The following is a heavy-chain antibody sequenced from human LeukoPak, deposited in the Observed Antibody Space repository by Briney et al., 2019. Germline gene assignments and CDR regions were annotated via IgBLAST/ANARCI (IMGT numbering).Heavy chain of an antibody. CDR1: GYTFTSYY. Sequence: GASVKVSCKASGYTFTSYYMHWVRQAPGQGLEWMGIINPSGGSTSYAQKFQGRVTMTRDMSTSTVYMELSSLRSEDTAVYYCAGDFWSGYYFRDWGQGTLVTVSS. D-gene: IGHD3-3*01. CDR2: INPSGGST. J-gene: IGHJ4*02. V-gene: IGHV1-46*01. CDR3: AGDFWSGYYFRD.